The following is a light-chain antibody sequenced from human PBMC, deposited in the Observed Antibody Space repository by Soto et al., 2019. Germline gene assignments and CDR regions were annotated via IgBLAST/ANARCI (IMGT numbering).Light chain of an antibody. CDR1: QSVSSNY. CDR3: QQYNNWPSIT. J-gene: IGKJ5*01. CDR2: GAS. Sequence: EIVLTQSPGTLSLSPGERATLSCRASQSVSSNYITWYQQKPGQAPRRLIFGASSRATGIPDRFSGSGSGTDFTLTISRLEPEDFAVYYCQQYNNWPSITFGQGARLEIK. V-gene: IGKV3-20*01.